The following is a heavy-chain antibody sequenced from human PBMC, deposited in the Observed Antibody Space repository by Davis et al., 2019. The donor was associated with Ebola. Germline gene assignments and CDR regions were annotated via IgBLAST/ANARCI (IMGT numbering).Heavy chain of an antibody. CDR2: ISAYNGNT. V-gene: IGHV1-18*04. CDR1: GYTFTSYG. CDR3: ARATQTYYDILTGYYPFDY. J-gene: IGHJ4*02. Sequence: ASVKVSCKASGYTFTSYGISWVRQAPGQGLEWMGWISAYNGNTNYAQKLQGRVIMTTDTSTSTAYMELRSLRSDDTAVYYCARATQTYYDILTGYYPFDYWGQGTLVTVSS. D-gene: IGHD3-9*01.